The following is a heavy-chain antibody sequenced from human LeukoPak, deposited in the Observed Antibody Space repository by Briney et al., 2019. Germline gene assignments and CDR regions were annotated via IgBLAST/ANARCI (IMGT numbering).Heavy chain of an antibody. J-gene: IGHJ4*02. CDR1: GFTVSTNY. Sequence: PGGSLRLSCAASGFTVSTNYMSWVRQAPGKGLEWVSVIYSGDSTYYPDSVRGRFTISRDNSKNTLYMQMNSLRAEDTAVYYCARVGGYCSGGSCSWMGSDFDYWGQGTLVTVSS. V-gene: IGHV3-53*05. CDR3: ARVGGYCSGGSCSWMGSDFDY. CDR2: IYSGDST. D-gene: IGHD2-15*01.